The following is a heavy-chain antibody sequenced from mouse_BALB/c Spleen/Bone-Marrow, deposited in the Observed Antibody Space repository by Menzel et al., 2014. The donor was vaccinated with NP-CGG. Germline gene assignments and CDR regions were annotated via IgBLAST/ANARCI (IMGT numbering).Heavy chain of an antibody. Sequence: EVKVVESGGGLVQPGGSRKLSCAASGFTFSSFGMHWVRQAPEKGLEWVAYISSGSSTIYYADTVKGRFTISRDNPKNTLFLQMTSLRSEDTAMYYCASVSAWFTHWGQGTLVTVSA. CDR3: ASVSAWFTH. CDR2: ISSGSSTI. D-gene: IGHD3-1*01. CDR1: GFTFSSFG. J-gene: IGHJ3*01. V-gene: IGHV5-17*02.